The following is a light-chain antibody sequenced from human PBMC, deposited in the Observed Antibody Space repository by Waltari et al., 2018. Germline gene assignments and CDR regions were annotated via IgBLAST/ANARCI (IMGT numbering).Light chain of an antibody. Sequence: QSALTQPASVSGSPGHSITISCTGTSSDLGGYNYVSWYQQHPGKAPKLMIDEVVNRPSGVSNRFSGSKSGNTASLTISGLQAEDEADYYCSSYTSSYTYVFGTGTEVTVL. CDR3: SSYTSSYTYV. CDR1: SSDLGGYNY. J-gene: IGLJ1*01. CDR2: EVV. V-gene: IGLV2-14*01.